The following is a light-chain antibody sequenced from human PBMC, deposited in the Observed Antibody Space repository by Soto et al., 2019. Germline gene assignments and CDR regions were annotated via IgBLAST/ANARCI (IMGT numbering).Light chain of an antibody. J-gene: IGKJ1*01. CDR3: QQYNNWPWT. Sequence: EIVLTQSPGTLSLSTGERATLSCRASQSVSNNYLACYQQKPGQAPRLLIYGASNSATGIPDRFSGSGSGTDFTLTISSLQSEHFAVYYCQQYNNWPWTFGQGTKVDIK. V-gene: IGKV3-20*01. CDR2: GAS. CDR1: QSVSNNY.